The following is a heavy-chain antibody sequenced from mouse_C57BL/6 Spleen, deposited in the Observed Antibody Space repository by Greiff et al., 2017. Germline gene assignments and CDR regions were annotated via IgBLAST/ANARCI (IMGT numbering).Heavy chain of an antibody. Sequence: VQLQQSGAELVRPGASVKLSCKASGYTFTDYYINWVKQRPGQGLEWIARIYPGSGNTYYNEKFKGKATLTAEKSSSTAYMQLSSLTSEDSAVYFCARGAYDYDGNYDAMDYWGQGTSVTVSS. CDR3: ARGAYDYDGNYDAMDY. CDR1: GYTFTDYY. D-gene: IGHD2-4*01. V-gene: IGHV1-76*01. J-gene: IGHJ4*01. CDR2: IYPGSGNT.